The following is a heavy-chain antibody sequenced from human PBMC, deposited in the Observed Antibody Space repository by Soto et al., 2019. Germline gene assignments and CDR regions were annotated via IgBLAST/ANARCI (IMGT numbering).Heavy chain of an antibody. CDR3: ARGEQYSGRIFDY. V-gene: IGHV6-1*01. CDR2: TYYRSKWYY. D-gene: IGHD1-26*01. CDR1: GHRVSSTSPG. Sequence: SQTLSLTCVITGHRVSSTSPGWGWVRQSPSRGLEWLGRTYYRSKWYYEYAVSVRGRITINPDTSKNQYSLQLNSVTPEDTAVYFCARGEQYSGRIFDYWGQGTLVTVSS. J-gene: IGHJ4*01.